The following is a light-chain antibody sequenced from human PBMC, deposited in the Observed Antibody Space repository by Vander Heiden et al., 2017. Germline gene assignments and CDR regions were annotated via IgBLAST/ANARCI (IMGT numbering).Light chain of an antibody. CDR2: DAS. CDR3: QQYGNSPLT. V-gene: IGKV3-20*01. CDR1: QSVSGNM. Sequence: EIVLTHTPGTLSLSPGESAALSCRASQSVSGNMLAWYRQKPGQAPRLLISDASNRATGIPDRFSASGSGTDFTLTISSLEPEDFAVYYCQQYGNSPLTFGGGTEVESK. J-gene: IGKJ4*01.